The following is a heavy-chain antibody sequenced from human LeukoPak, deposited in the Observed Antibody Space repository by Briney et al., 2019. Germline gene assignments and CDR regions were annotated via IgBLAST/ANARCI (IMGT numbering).Heavy chain of an antibody. D-gene: IGHD6-13*01. J-gene: IGHJ4*02. CDR1: GFTVSSNY. V-gene: IGHV3-53*01. CDR2: IYSGGYT. CDR3: ARTAAGTFFDY. Sequence: GGSLRLSCAVSGFTVSSNYMSWVRQAPGKGLEWVSNIYSGGYTFYADSVNGRFTISRDNSKNTLYLQMNSLRAEDTAVYYCARTAAGTFFDYWGQGTLVTVSS.